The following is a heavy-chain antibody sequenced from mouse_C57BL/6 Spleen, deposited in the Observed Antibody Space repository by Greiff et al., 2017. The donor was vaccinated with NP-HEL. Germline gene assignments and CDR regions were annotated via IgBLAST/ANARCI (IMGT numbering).Heavy chain of an antibody. CDR3: ARKARYDYDEY. J-gene: IGHJ3*01. Sequence: EVQLQESGPELVKPGASVKMSCKASGYTFTDYNMHWVKQSHGKSLEWIGYINPNNGGTSYNQKFKGKATLTVNKSSSTAYMELRSLTSEDSAVYYCARKARYDYDEYWGQGTLVTVSA. D-gene: IGHD2-4*01. V-gene: IGHV1-22*01. CDR2: INPNNGGT. CDR1: GYTFTDYN.